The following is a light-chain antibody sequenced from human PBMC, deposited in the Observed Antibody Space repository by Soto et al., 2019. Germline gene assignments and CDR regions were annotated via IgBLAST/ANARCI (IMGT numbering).Light chain of an antibody. V-gene: IGKV1-5*01. CDR3: QQYNTFWT. Sequence: DIKMTQSPSTLSASVGDRVTITCRASQTISSWLAWYQQKPGKAPKLLIYDVSSLESGVPSRFSGSGSGTEFTLTISSLQPDDSATYYCQQYNTFWTFGQGTKVDIK. CDR1: QTISSW. CDR2: DVS. J-gene: IGKJ1*01.